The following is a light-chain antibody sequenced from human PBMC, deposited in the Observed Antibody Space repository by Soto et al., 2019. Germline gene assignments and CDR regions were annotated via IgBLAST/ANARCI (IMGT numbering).Light chain of an antibody. CDR2: DVS. CDR3: SSYASSSTVI. Sequence: QSVLTQPASVSGSPGQSITISCTGTSSDVGAYNYVSWYQQHPVKATKLMIYDVSSRPSGIFNRFSGSKSGNTASLTISGVQAEDEADYYCSSYASSSTVIFGGGTKVTVL. J-gene: IGLJ2*01. CDR1: SSDVGAYNY. V-gene: IGLV2-14*01.